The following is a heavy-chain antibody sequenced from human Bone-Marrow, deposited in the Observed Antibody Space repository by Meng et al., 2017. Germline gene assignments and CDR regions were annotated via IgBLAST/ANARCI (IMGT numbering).Heavy chain of an antibody. Sequence: GESLKISCAVSGYNFRGAWWSWVRQAPGKGLEWVGFIRSKAYGGTTEYAASVKGRFTISRDDSKSIAYLQMNSLKTEDTAVYYCTRADYGGKGVWGQGTLVTVSS. V-gene: IGHV3-49*04. CDR3: TRADYGGKGV. J-gene: IGHJ4*02. D-gene: IGHD4-23*01. CDR2: IRSKAYGGTT. CDR1: GYNFRGAW.